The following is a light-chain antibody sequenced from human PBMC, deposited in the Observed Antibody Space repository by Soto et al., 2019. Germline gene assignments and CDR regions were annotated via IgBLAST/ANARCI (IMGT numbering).Light chain of an antibody. V-gene: IGLV2-14*01. CDR1: SSDVGASTY. Sequence: PASVSGSPGQSITISCTGSSSDVGASTYVSWYQQHPNRAPQLLIYEVANRPSGISSRFSGSKSGNTASLSISGLQAEDEADYYCCSYTTNSTLFGTGTKV. CDR2: EVA. CDR3: CSYTTNSTL. J-gene: IGLJ1*01.